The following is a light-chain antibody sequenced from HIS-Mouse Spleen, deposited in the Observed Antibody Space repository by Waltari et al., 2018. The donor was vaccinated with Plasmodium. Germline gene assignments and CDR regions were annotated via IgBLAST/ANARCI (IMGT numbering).Light chain of an antibody. CDR1: SSNIGAGYD. V-gene: IGLV1-40*01. Sequence: QSVLTQPPSVSGAPGQRVTISCTGSSSNIGAGYDVHWYQQLPGTAPKLLIYGNSNLPSGVPGRFSGSKSGTSASLAITGLQAEDEADYYCQSYDSSLSGWVFGGGTKLTVL. CDR3: QSYDSSLSGWV. J-gene: IGLJ3*02. CDR2: GNS.